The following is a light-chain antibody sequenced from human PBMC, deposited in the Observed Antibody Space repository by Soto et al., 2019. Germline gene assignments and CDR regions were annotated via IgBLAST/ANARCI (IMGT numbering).Light chain of an antibody. CDR1: SSDVGGYNY. J-gene: IGLJ3*02. CDR2: DVS. CDR3: CSYAGRVV. V-gene: IGLV2-11*01. Sequence: QSVLTQPRSVSGSPGQSVTISCTGTSSDVGGYNYVSWYQQHPGKAPKLMIYDVSKRPSGVPDRFSGSKSDNTASLTISGLQAEDEADYYCCSYAGRVVFGGGTKLTVL.